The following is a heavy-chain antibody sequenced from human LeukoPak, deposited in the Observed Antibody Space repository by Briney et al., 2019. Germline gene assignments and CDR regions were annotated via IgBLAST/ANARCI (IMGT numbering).Heavy chain of an antibody. CDR2: INPNSGGT. J-gene: IGHJ6*02. CDR3: ARDSSLSIAAAGTQYGMDV. CDR1: GYTFTGYY. Sequence: ASVKVSCKASGYTFTGYYMHWVRQAPGQGLEGMGWINPNSGGTNYAQKFQGRVTMTRDTSISTAYMELSRLRSDDTAVYYCARDSSLSIAAAGTQYGMDVWGQGTTVTVSS. V-gene: IGHV1-2*02. D-gene: IGHD6-13*01.